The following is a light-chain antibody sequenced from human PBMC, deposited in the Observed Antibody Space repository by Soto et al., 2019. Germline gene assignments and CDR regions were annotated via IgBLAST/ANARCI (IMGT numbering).Light chain of an antibody. V-gene: IGKV2-24*01. CDR1: XXLVHKDGNTH. Sequence: TRTPVSSPIXIGKXVSMXXXXSXXLVHKDGNTHLSWCDERPGQPPGLLIYKVSVRFAGVRDRSSDSGAGTDPTLTHSRVEAAAVGVYYCIPATQSLWTFGHGTKVDIK. CDR3: IPATQSLWT. J-gene: IGKJ3*01. CDR2: KVS.